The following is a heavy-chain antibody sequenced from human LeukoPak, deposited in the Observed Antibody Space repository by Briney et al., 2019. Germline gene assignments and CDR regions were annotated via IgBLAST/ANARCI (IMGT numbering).Heavy chain of an antibody. CDR3: ARGYSGSYYRWFDP. Sequence: ASVKVSCKASGYTFISYYMHWVRQAPGQGLEWMGLSNPSGGTTIYAQKFQGRVTMIRDTSTSTVYMELSSLRSEDTAVYYCARGYSGSYYRWFDPWGQGTLVTVSS. CDR2: SNPSGGTT. D-gene: IGHD1-26*01. V-gene: IGHV1-46*01. CDR1: GYTFISYY. J-gene: IGHJ5*02.